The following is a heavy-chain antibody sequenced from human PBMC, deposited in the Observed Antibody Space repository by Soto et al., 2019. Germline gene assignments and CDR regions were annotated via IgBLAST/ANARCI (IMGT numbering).Heavy chain of an antibody. CDR1: GGSINCGVYY. CDR3: ARNYDSSGGYWFDP. D-gene: IGHD3-22*01. CDR2: ISYSGNT. V-gene: IGHV4-31*03. J-gene: IGHJ5*02. Sequence: SETLSLTCTVSGGSINCGVYYWRWIRQHPGKGLEWIGYISYSGNTYYNPSLKSRVTISVDTSKNQFSLRLSSVAAADTAVYFCARNYDSSGGYWFDPWGRGTLVTVSS.